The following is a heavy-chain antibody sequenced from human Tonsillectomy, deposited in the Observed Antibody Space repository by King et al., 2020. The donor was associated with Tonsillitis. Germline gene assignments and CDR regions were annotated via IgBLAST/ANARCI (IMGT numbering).Heavy chain of an antibody. Sequence: VQLVESGGGLVKPGGSLRLSCVASGFSFDSYSMNWVRQAPGKGLEWVSSISSSGGYIYYADSLRGRFTISRDNAKNSLYLQMNSLRAEDTAVYYCARDTIGATGYSLVGPYRYKGMDVWGQGTTVTVSS. CDR2: ISSSGGYI. J-gene: IGHJ6*02. CDR3: ARDTIGATGYSLVGPYRYKGMDV. D-gene: IGHD3-9*01. CDR1: GFSFDSYS. V-gene: IGHV3-21*01.